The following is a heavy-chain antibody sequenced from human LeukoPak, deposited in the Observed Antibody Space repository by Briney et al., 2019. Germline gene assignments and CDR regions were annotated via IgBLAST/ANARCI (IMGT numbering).Heavy chain of an antibody. V-gene: IGHV3-53*01. D-gene: IGHD3-22*01. J-gene: IGHJ4*02. CDR2: IYSGGST. CDR1: GFTVSSNY. Sequence: GGSLRLSCAASGFTVSSNYMSWVRQAPGKGLEWVSVIYSGGSTYYADSVKGRFTISRDNSKNTLYLQMNSLRAEDTAVYYCAKKDGPYGGYYLIHYWGQGILVTVSS. CDR3: AKKDGPYGGYYLIHY.